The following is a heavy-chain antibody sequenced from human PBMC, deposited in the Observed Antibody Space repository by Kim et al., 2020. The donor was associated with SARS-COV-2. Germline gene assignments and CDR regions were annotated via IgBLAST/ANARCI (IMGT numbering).Heavy chain of an antibody. V-gene: IGHV3-48*02. Sequence: SLRLSFAASAFTFSSYSMNWVRQAPGKGLEWVSYISSSSSTIYYADSVKGRFTISRDNAKNSLYLQMNSLRDEDTAMYYCARGRVRGVIIGPYYFDYWGQGTLVTVSS. CDR1: AFTFSSYS. D-gene: IGHD3-10*01. CDR2: ISSSSSTI. J-gene: IGHJ4*02. CDR3: ARGRVRGVIIGPYYFDY.